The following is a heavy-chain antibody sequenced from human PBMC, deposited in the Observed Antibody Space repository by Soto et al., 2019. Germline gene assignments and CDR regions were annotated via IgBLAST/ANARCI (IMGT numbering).Heavy chain of an antibody. J-gene: IGHJ4*02. D-gene: IGHD5-18*01. CDR3: ATDREDGYSQH. V-gene: IGHV1-24*01. CDR2: FDPEDGKT. CDR1: GYTLTELS. Sequence: VKVSCKVSGYTLTELSMHWVRQAPGKGLEWMGGFDPEDGKTIYAQNFRGRVTMTEDSATDTAYMELSSLRSVDTAVYYCATDREDGYSQHWGQGTLVTVSS.